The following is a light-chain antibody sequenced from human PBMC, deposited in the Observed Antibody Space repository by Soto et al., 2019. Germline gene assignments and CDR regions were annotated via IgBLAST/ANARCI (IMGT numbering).Light chain of an antibody. CDR3: QQYSSYWT. Sequence: EIQVTQSPSSVSASVGDRVTITCRASQGISTWLDWYQQKPGKAPKLLIHDATSLESGVPSRFSGSGSGTEFTLTISSLQPDDFATYYCQQYSSYWTFAQGTKVAI. CDR1: QGISTW. V-gene: IGKV1-5*01. J-gene: IGKJ1*01. CDR2: DAT.